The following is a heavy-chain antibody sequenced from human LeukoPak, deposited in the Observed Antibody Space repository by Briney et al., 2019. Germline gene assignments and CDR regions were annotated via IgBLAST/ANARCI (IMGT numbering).Heavy chain of an antibody. D-gene: IGHD3-10*02. CDR3: AELGITMIGGV. V-gene: IGHV3-66*01. J-gene: IGHJ6*04. CDR2: IYSGGST. CDR1: GFTVSSNY. Sequence: GGSLRLSCAASGFTVSSNYMSWVRQAPGKGLEWVSVIYSGGSTYYADSVKGRFTISRDKSKNTLYFQMNSLRAEDTAVYYCAELGITMIGGVWGKGTTVTISS.